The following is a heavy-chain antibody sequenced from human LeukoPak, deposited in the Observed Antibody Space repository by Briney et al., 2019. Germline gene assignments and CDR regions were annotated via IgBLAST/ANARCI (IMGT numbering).Heavy chain of an antibody. Sequence: PGGSLRLSCSASGFTFSNYAMHWVPQAPGKGLKYLSAISSNGGTTYYADSVKGRFTISRDSSKNTLYLQVSSLRPEDTAVYYCVKAFSGSYYNPGYFDYWGQGTLVTVSS. CDR2: ISSNGGTT. CDR3: VKAFSGSYYNPGYFDY. V-gene: IGHV3-64D*06. CDR1: GFTFSNYA. D-gene: IGHD3-10*01. J-gene: IGHJ4*02.